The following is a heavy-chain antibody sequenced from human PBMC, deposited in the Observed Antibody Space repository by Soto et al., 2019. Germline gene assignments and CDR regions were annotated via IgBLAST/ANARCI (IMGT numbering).Heavy chain of an antibody. CDR1: GFTFSSYS. D-gene: IGHD1-20*01. V-gene: IGHV3-21*01. Sequence: EVQLVESGGGLVKPGGSLRLSCAASGFTFSSYSMNWVHQAPGKGLEWVSSISSSSSYIYYADSVKGRFTISRDNAKNSLYLQMNSLRAEDTAVYYCATGITGTFYFDYWGQGTLVTVSS. CDR3: ATGITGTFYFDY. J-gene: IGHJ4*02. CDR2: ISSSSSYI.